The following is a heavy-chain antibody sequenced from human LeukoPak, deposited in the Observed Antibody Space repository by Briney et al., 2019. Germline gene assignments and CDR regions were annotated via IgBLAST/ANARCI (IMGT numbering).Heavy chain of an antibody. CDR3: ARDYDYYDSSGQWGAFDI. CDR2: IYYSGST. CDR1: GGSISSSSYY. Sequence: SETLSLTCTVSGGSISSSSYYWGWIRQPPGKGLEWIGSIYYSGSTYYNTSLKSRVTISVDTSKNQFSLKMSSVTAADTAVYYCARDYDYYDSSGQWGAFDIWGQGTMVIVSS. J-gene: IGHJ3*02. D-gene: IGHD3-22*01. V-gene: IGHV4-39*07.